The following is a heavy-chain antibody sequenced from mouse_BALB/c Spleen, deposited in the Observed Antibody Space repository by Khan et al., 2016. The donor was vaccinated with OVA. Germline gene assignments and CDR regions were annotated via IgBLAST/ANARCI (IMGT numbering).Heavy chain of an antibody. J-gene: IGHJ4*01. D-gene: IGHD2-2*01. CDR3: IRSVYYAYGYAMDY. Sequence: EVQLQESGPGLVKPSQSLSLTCTVTGYSITSDFAWNWVRQFPGNKLEWMGYISFSGSTSYGPSLKSRLSITRDTSKNQFFLHLSSVTTEDTATYYWIRSVYYAYGYAMDYWGQGTSVTVSS. CDR1: GYSITSDFA. CDR2: ISFSGST. V-gene: IGHV3-2*02.